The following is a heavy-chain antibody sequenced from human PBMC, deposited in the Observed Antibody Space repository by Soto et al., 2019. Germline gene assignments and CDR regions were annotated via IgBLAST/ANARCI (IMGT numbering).Heavy chain of an antibody. CDR2: VSSSGNT. Sequence: SGTLALTCAASGDSLVNYYWVWIRQPVGKGLEWIGRVSSSGNTNANPTLNSRATMSIDTSKNQFSLRLRSVTAADTAVYYCARADYEILTGSYAMDVWGQGTTVTVSS. J-gene: IGHJ6*02. CDR3: ARADYEILTGSYAMDV. CDR1: GDSLVNYY. D-gene: IGHD3-9*01. V-gene: IGHV4-4*07.